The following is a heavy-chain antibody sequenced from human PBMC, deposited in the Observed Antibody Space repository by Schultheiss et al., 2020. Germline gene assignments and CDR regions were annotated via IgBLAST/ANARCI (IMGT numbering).Heavy chain of an antibody. CDR2: IKEDGSDK. J-gene: IGHJ5*02. V-gene: IGHV3-7*01. CDR3: ARGKNSDSSSGYFHGWFDP. CDR1: GFTFSSYW. D-gene: IGHD6-13*01. Sequence: GGSLRLSCAASGFTFSSYWMSWVRQAPGKGLEWVANIKEDGSDKYYVDSVKGRFTISRDNAKNSLYLQMNSLRAEDTAIYYCARGKNSDSSSGYFHGWFDPWGQGTLVTVSA.